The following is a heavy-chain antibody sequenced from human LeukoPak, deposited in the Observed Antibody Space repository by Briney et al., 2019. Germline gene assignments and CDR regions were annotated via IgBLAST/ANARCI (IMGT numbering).Heavy chain of an antibody. V-gene: IGHV4-59*01. CDR2: AFYSGGT. CDR1: GGSIGSYH. J-gene: IGHJ4*02. CDR3: AASFGSYVLDY. D-gene: IGHD2-15*01. Sequence: PPETLSLTCTVSGGSIGSYHWNWIRQPPGKGLEWIGLAFYSGGTNYNPPPQSRVAISGHTSKNQFALKLSSVTAADTAVYYCAASFGSYVLDYWGQGALVIVSS.